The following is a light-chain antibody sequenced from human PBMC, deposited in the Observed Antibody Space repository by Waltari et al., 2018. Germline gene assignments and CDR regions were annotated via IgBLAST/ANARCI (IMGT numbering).Light chain of an antibody. CDR2: WAS. CDR3: QQYYSNPVT. CDR1: QSLLYSSNNKTY. Sequence: DIVMTQSPDSLAVSLGERATINCMSSQSLLYSSNNKTYLAWYQQKPGQPPKLLIYWASNRESGLPDRCSGSGSGTDFTLTISSLQAEDLAVYYCQQYYSNPVTFGPGTRVDIK. J-gene: IGKJ3*01. V-gene: IGKV4-1*01.